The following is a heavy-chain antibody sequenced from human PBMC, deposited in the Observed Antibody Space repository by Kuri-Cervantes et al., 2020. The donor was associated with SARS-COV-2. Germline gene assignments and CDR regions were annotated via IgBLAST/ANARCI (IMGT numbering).Heavy chain of an antibody. CDR3: ASLVGPSTPQGADY. J-gene: IGHJ4*02. V-gene: IGHV1-46*01. CDR1: GYTFTSYG. D-gene: IGHD1-26*01. Sequence: ASVKVSCRASGYTFTSYGISWVRQAPGQGLEWVATIHPRGVSITYAQKFQGRVTMTRDTSTSTVYMELGSLNSEDTAVYYCASLVGPSTPQGADYWGQGTLVTVSS. CDR2: IHPRGVSI.